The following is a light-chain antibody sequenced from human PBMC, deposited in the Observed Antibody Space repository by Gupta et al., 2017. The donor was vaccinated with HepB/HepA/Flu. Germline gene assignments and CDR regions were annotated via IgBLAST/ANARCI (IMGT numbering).Light chain of an antibody. J-gene: IGLJ2*01. CDR3: QAWDSSTAGV. V-gene: IGLV3-1*01. Sequence: SYELTQPPSVSVSPGQTASITCSGDKLGDKYACWYQQKPGQSPVLVIYQDSKRPSGSPERFSGSNSGNTATPTISGTQAMDEADYYCQAWDSSTAGVFGGGTKLTVL. CDR1: KLGDKY. CDR2: QDS.